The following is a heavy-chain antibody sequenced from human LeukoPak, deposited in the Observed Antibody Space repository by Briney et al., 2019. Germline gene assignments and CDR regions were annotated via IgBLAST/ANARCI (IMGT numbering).Heavy chain of an antibody. J-gene: IGHJ6*03. D-gene: IGHD3-16*01. Sequence: SETLSLTCAVSGYSISSGYYWGWIRQPPGKGLEWIGSIYHSGSTNYNPSLKSRVTISVDTSKNQFSLKLSSVTAADTAVYYCARETSQKGAHYMDVWGKGTTVTISS. CDR2: IYHSGST. V-gene: IGHV4-38-2*02. CDR1: GYSISSGYY. CDR3: ARETSQKGAHYMDV.